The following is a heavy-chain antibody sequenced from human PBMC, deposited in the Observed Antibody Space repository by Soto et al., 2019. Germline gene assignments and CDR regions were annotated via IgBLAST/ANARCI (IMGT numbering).Heavy chain of an antibody. CDR3: ARGWLATGGSLSYMDV. J-gene: IGHJ6*03. V-gene: IGHV3-13*01. CDR2: IGTAGDT. Sequence: GGCLRLSCAASGFTFSSYEMHWVRPATGKSLEWVSAIGTAGDTYYPGSVKGRFTISRENAKNSLYLQMNSLRAGDTALYYCARGWLATGGSLSYMDVWGKGTTVTVSS. CDR1: GFTFSSYE. D-gene: IGHD6-13*01.